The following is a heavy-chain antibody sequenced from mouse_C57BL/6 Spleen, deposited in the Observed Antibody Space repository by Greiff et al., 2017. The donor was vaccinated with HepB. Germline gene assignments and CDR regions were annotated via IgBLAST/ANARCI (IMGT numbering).Heavy chain of an antibody. J-gene: IGHJ1*03. CDR2: IRSKSNNYAT. V-gene: IGHV10-1*01. D-gene: IGHD2-5*01. Sequence: EVMLVESGGGLVQPKGSLKLSCAASGFSFNTYAMNWVRQAPGKGLEWVARIRSKSNNYATYYADSVKDRFTISRDDSESMLYLQMNNLKTEDTAMYYCVRLSKSYFDVWGTGTTVTVSS. CDR1: GFSFNTYA. CDR3: VRLSKSYFDV.